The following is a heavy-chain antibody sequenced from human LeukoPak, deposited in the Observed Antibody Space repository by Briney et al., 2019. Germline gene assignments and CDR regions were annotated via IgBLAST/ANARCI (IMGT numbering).Heavy chain of an antibody. CDR3: ARLAAAGTAGWFDP. D-gene: IGHD6-13*01. V-gene: IGHV1-69*04. Sequence: GASVKVSCKASGGTFSSYAISWVRQAPGQGLEWMGRIIPILGIANYAQKFQGRVTITADKSTSTAYMELSSLRSEDTAVYYCARLAAAGTAGWFDPWGQGTLVTVSS. CDR1: GGTFSSYA. J-gene: IGHJ5*02. CDR2: IIPILGIA.